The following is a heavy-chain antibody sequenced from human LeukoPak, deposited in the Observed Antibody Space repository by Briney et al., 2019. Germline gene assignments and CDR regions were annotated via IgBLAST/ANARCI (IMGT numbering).Heavy chain of an antibody. J-gene: IGHJ4*02. Sequence: QPGGSLRLSCAASGFTFSSYAMSWVRQAPGKGLEWVSSISGSGGSTYYADSVKGRFTISRDNSKNTLYLQMNSLRAEDAAVYYCAKSDDFWSGYLIPYYFDYWGQGTLVTVSS. CDR2: ISGSGGST. CDR1: GFTFSSYA. D-gene: IGHD3-3*01. CDR3: AKSDDFWSGYLIPYYFDY. V-gene: IGHV3-23*01.